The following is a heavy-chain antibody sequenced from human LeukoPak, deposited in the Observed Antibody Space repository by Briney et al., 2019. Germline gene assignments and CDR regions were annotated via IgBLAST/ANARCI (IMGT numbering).Heavy chain of an antibody. J-gene: IGHJ4*02. V-gene: IGHV3-53*01. Sequence: GGSLRLSCAASGFTVSSNYMSWVRQAPGKGLEWVSVIYSGGSTYYADSVKGRFTISRDNSKNTLYLQMNSLRAEDTAVYYCAREAAAGTRGIDYWGQGTLVTVSS. CDR1: GFTVSSNY. CDR3: AREAAAGTRGIDY. CDR2: IYSGGST. D-gene: IGHD6-13*01.